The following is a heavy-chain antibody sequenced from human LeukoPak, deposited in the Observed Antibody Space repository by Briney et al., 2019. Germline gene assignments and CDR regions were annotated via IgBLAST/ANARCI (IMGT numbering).Heavy chain of an antibody. J-gene: IGHJ4*02. CDR2: ISYDGSNK. V-gene: IGHV3-30*18. Sequence: PGRSLRLSCAASGFTFSSYGMHWVRQAPGKGLEWVAVISYDGSNKYYADSVKGRFTISRDNSKNTLFLQMNRLRTDDTAVYYCAKEGIAVAGTGDDYWGQGTLVTVSS. D-gene: IGHD6-19*01. CDR3: AKEGIAVAGTGDDY. CDR1: GFTFSSYG.